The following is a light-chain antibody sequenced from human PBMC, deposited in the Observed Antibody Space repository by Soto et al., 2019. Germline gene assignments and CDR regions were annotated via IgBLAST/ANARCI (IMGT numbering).Light chain of an antibody. J-gene: IGLJ1*01. CDR1: SPNIGAGYD. CDR3: QSYDSSLSGSKF. CDR2: GNS. Sequence: QSVLTQPPPGSGTPGQRVTISCTGSSPNIGAGYDVHWYQQLPGTAPKLLIYGNSNRPSGVPDRFSGSKSGTSASLAITGLQAEDEADYYCQSYDSSLSGSKFFGTGTKVTVL. V-gene: IGLV1-40*01.